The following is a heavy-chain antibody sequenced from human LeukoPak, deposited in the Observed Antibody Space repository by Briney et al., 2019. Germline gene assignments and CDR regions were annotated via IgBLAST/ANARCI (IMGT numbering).Heavy chain of an antibody. J-gene: IGHJ4*02. CDR2: IYHSGST. CDR3: ARDIRYYDFWSGYYCFDY. V-gene: IGHV4-38-2*02. Sequence: SETLSLTCTVSGYSISSGYYWGWIRQPPGKGLEWIGSIYHSGSTYYNPSLKSRVTISVDTSKNQFSLKLSSVTAADTAVYYCARDIRYYDFWSGYYCFDYWGQGTLVTVSS. CDR1: GYSISSGYY. D-gene: IGHD3-3*01.